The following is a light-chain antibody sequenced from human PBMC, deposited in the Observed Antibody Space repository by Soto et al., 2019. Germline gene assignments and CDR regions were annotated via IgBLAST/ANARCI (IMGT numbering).Light chain of an antibody. J-gene: IGLJ2*01. CDR1: SSDVGGYNY. V-gene: IGLV2-14*01. CDR3: SSHTTSGTLI. CDR2: EVN. Sequence: QSALTQPASVSGSPGQSITISCTGTSSDVGGYNYVSWYQQHPGKAPKLMIYEVNNRPSGASNRFSGSKSGNTASLTISGLQAEDEAYYYCSSHTTSGTLIFGGGTKVTVL.